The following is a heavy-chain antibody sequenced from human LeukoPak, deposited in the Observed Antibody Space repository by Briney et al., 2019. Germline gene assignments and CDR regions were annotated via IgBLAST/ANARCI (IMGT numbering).Heavy chain of an antibody. D-gene: IGHD3-10*01. J-gene: IGHJ4*02. V-gene: IGHV1-2*02. CDR2: INPNTGVT. CDR1: GYTFIGYY. CDR3: ARVKMNPRWFGELPDPFDY. Sequence: GASVKVSCKASGYTFIGYYMHWVRQAPGQGLEWMGSINPNTGVTNYAQKLQGRVTMTTDTSTSTAYMELRSLRSDDTAVYYCARVKMNPRWFGELPDPFDYWGQGTLVTVSS.